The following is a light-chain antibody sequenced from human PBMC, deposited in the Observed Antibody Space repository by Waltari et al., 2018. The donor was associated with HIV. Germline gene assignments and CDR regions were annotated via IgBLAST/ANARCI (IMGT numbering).Light chain of an antibody. CDR2: WAS. J-gene: IGKJ1*01. Sequence: DIVMTQSPDSLAVSLGERATIHCKSSQRVLSRSNNENYLAWYQQKPGQPPKLLIYWASTRDSGVPDRFSGSGSGTDFSLTISSLQAEDVAVYYCQQYYSSPRTFGQGTKVEIK. V-gene: IGKV4-1*01. CDR3: QQYYSSPRT. CDR1: QRVLSRSNNENY.